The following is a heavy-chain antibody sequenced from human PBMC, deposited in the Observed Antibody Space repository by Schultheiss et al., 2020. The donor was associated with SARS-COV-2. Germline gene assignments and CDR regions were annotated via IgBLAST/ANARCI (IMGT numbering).Heavy chain of an antibody. CDR3: ANIGY. V-gene: IGHV3-33*05. J-gene: IGHJ4*02. Sequence: GGSLRLSCAASGFTFSSYGMHWVRQAPGKGLEWVAVISYDGSNKYYADSVKGRFTISRDNAKNSLYLQMNSLRAEDTAVYYCANIGYWGQGTLVTVSS. CDR2: ISYDGSNK. CDR1: GFTFSSYG.